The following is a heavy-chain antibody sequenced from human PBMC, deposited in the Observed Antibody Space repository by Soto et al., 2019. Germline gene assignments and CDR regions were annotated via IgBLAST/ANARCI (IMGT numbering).Heavy chain of an antibody. Sequence: GGSLRLSCAASGFTFSSYSMNWVRQAPGKGLEWVSCIRSGGSPVYYADSVKGRFTISRDDARNSLYLQLNSLRVEDTAVYYCARDRHSAFDIWGQGTMVTVSS. J-gene: IGHJ3*02. CDR1: GFTFSSYS. V-gene: IGHV3-48*01. CDR3: ARDRHSAFDI. CDR2: IRSGGSPV.